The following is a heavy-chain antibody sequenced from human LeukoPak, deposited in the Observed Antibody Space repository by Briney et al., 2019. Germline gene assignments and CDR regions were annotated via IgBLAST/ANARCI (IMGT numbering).Heavy chain of an antibody. J-gene: IGHJ4*02. V-gene: IGHV3-23*01. Sequence: PGGSLRLSCAASGFTFSSYAMSWVRQAPGKGLEWVSGISGSGDSTYYADSRFTISRDNSKNTLYLHMNSLRGDDTAVYYCARGSSQLAYWGQGTLVTASS. D-gene: IGHD3-16*01. CDR1: GFTFSSYA. CDR2: ISGSGDST. CDR3: ARGSSQLAY.